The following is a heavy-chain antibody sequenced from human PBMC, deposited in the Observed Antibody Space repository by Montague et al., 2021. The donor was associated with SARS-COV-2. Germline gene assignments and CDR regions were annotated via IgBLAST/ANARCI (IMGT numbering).Heavy chain of an antibody. V-gene: IGHV4-34*01. CDR1: GGSFSTYS. CDR2: IHHGGST. J-gene: IGHJ6*03. CDR3: ARLGDGVVPSPILGVGPYYSYYCMEV. Sequence: SETLSLTCAVHGGSFSTYSWNWIRQPPGKGLEWIGEIHHGGSTNYNPSLKSRVTISADTSKNQFSLKLTSVAAADTAVYYCARLGDGVVPSPILGVGPYYSYYCMEVWGKGTTVTVSS. D-gene: IGHD3-10*01.